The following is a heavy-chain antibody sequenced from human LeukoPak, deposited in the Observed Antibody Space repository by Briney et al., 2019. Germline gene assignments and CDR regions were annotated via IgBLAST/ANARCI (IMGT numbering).Heavy chain of an antibody. J-gene: IGHJ4*02. CDR3: ARGYDSSGYYYGY. Sequence: GASVKVSCKASGYTFTGYYMHWVRQAPGQGLEWMGWINPNSGGTNYAQKFQGRVTMTRDTSISTAYMELSRPRSDDTAVYYCARGYDSSGYYYGYWGQGTLVTVSS. V-gene: IGHV1-2*02. CDR2: INPNSGGT. CDR1: GYTFTGYY. D-gene: IGHD3-22*01.